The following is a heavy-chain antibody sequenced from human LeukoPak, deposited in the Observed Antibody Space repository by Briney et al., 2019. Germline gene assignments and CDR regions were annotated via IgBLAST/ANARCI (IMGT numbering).Heavy chain of an antibody. J-gene: IGHJ4*02. CDR1: GGSISRGGYY. Sequence: PSETLSLTCTVSGGSISRGGYYWSWIRQPPGKGLEWIGYIYHSGSTYYNPSLKSRVTISVDRSKNQFSLKLSSVTAADTAVYHCARLGDYWFPFDYWGQGTLVTVSS. D-gene: IGHD4-17*01. CDR2: IYHSGST. CDR3: ARLGDYWFPFDY. V-gene: IGHV4-30-2*01.